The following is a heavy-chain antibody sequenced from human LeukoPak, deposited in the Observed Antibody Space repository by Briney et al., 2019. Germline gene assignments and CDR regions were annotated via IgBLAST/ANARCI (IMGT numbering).Heavy chain of an antibody. J-gene: IGHJ3*02. D-gene: IGHD2-8*02. CDR3: AVRRLKYCTGGVCYNGDAFDI. Sequence: PSETLSLTCTVSGGSISSYYWSWIRQPPGKGLEWIGYIYYSGSTNYNPSLKSRVTISVDTSKNQFSLKLSSVTAADTAVYYCAVRRLKYCTGGVCYNGDAFDIWGQGTMVTVSS. CDR2: IYYSGST. V-gene: IGHV4-59*01. CDR1: GGSISSYY.